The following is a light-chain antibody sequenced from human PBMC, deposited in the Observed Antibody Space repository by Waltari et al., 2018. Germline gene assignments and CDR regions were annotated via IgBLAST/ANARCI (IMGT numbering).Light chain of an antibody. V-gene: IGLV1-40*01. Sequence: QSVLTQPPSVSGAPGPRVPLSCTGSSPNIGAGYDFHWYQQLPGTAPKLLIYGNSNRPSGVPDRFSGSKSGTSASLAITGLQAEDEADYYCQSYDSSLSGSVFGGGTKLTVL. CDR3: QSYDSSLSGSV. CDR1: SPNIGAGYD. J-gene: IGLJ2*01. CDR2: GNS.